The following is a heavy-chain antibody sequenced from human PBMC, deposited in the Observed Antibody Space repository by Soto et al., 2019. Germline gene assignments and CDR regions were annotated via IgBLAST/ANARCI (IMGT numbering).Heavy chain of an antibody. J-gene: IGHJ5*02. CDR3: AGRQQLVLGDNWFDP. CDR1: GYTFTSYG. CDR2: ISAYNGNT. D-gene: IGHD6-13*01. Sequence: ASMKVSCKASGYTFTSYGISWVRQAPGQGLEWMGWISAYNGNTNYAQKLQGRVTMTTDTSTSTAYMELRSLRSDDTAVYYCAGRQQLVLGDNWFDPWGQGTLVTVSS. V-gene: IGHV1-18*01.